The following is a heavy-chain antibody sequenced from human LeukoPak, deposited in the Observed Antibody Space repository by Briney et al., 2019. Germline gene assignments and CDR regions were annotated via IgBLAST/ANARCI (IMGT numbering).Heavy chain of an antibody. D-gene: IGHD3-22*01. J-gene: IGHJ4*02. CDR2: ISYDGSNK. CDR1: GFTFSSYA. CDR3: ARAERYYDSSGYYRY. V-gene: IGHV3-30-3*01. Sequence: PGRSLRLSCAASGFTFSSYAMHGVRQAPGKGLEWVAVISYDGSNKYYADSVKGRFTISRDNSKNTLYLQMNSLRAEDTAVYYCARAERYYDSSGYYRYWGQGTLVTVSS.